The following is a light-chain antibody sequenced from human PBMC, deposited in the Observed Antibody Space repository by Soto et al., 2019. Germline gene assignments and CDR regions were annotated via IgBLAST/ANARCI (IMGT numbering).Light chain of an antibody. CDR1: SSNIGAGYD. CDR2: ANS. J-gene: IGLJ2*01. Sequence: QSVLTQPPSVSGAPGQRVTISCTGSSSNIGAGYDVHWYQQLPGTAPKVLIYANSHRPSGVPDRFSGSQSGTSASLAITGLQAEDEADYYCCSYAGRSTWDVVFGGGTKVTVL. V-gene: IGLV1-40*01. CDR3: CSYAGRSTWDVV.